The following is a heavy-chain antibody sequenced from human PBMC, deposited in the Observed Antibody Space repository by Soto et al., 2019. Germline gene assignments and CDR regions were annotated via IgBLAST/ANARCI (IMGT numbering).Heavy chain of an antibody. V-gene: IGHV3-11*05. J-gene: IGHJ5*02. CDR3: ARDSVPRWELPAKGFDP. Sequence: QAQLVESGGGLVKPGGSLRLSCAASGFTFSDYFMHWIRQAPGKGLEWISYISSDSRHINYADSVKGRFTISRDNAKNSLYLHMNSLRAEDTAVYYCARDSVPRWELPAKGFDPWGQGTLLTVTS. CDR2: ISSDSRHI. D-gene: IGHD1-7*01. CDR1: GFTFSDYF.